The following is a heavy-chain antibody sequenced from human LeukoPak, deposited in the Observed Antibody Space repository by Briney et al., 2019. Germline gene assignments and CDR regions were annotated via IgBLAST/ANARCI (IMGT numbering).Heavy chain of an antibody. CDR1: GYTFTGYY. CDR2: INPNSGVT. CDR3: ARDASGYDP. Sequence: VASVKVSCKASGYTFTGYYMHWVRQAPGQGLEWLGWINPNSGVTNYAQKFQGRVTLTRDTSISTAYMELIRLRSDDTAVYYCARDASGYDPWGQGTLVTVSS. J-gene: IGHJ5*02. V-gene: IGHV1-2*02. D-gene: IGHD5-12*01.